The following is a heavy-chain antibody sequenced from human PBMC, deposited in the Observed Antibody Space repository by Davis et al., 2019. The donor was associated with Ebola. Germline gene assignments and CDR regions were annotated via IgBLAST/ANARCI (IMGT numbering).Heavy chain of an antibody. J-gene: IGHJ6*02. CDR2: IIPIFGTA. V-gene: IGHV1-69*13. Sequence: SVKVSCKASGGTFSSYAISWVRQAPGQGLEWMGGIIPIFGTANYAQKFQGRVTITADESTSTAYMELSSMRSEDRAVYYCARGYDFWSCGNPADYYGIHVGGQGTTVTGSS. D-gene: IGHD3-3*01. CDR3: ARGYDFWSCGNPADYYGIHV. CDR1: GGTFSSYA.